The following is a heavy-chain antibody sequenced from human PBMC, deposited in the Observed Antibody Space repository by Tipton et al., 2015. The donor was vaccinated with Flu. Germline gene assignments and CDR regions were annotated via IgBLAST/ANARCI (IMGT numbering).Heavy chain of an antibody. V-gene: IGHV3-23*01. D-gene: IGHD6-13*01. CDR3: AKDGEYSSRWYYDY. CDR1: GFTFSGYA. Sequence: SLRLSCAASGFTFSGYAMSWVRQAPGRGLEWVSNISGSGGSTYYANSVKGRFTISRDNSRNTLYVQMNSLRAEDTALYYCAKDGEYSSRWYYDYWGQGTLVTVSS. CDR2: ISGSGGST. J-gene: IGHJ4*02.